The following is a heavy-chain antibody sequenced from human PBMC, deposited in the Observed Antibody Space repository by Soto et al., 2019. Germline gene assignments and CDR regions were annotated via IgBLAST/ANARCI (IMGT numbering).Heavy chain of an antibody. CDR2: ISWNSGSI. D-gene: IGHD3-9*01. Sequence: EVQLVESGGGLVQSGKSLRLSCAASGLTFDDYAMHWVRQAPGKDLEWVSGISWNSGSIGYADSVKGRFTISRDNAKNSLYLQMNSLRAGDTALNYCASGRGYDILTGYYPYFDYWGQGTLVTVSS. CDR3: ASGRGYDILTGYYPYFDY. V-gene: IGHV3-9*01. J-gene: IGHJ4*02. CDR1: GLTFDDYA.